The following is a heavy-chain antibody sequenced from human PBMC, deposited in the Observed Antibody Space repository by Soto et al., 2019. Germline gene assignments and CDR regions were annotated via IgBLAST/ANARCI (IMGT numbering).Heavy chain of an antibody. CDR3: ARGVLGYCSGGSCYDY. CDR1: GYTFTSYA. CDR2: INAGNGNT. D-gene: IGHD2-15*01. J-gene: IGHJ4*02. Sequence: GASVKVSCKASGYTFTSYAMHWVRQAPGQRLEWMGWINAGNGNTKYSQKFQGRVTITRDTSASTAYMELSSLRSEDTAVYYCARGVLGYCSGGSCYDYWGQGTLVTVS. V-gene: IGHV1-3*01.